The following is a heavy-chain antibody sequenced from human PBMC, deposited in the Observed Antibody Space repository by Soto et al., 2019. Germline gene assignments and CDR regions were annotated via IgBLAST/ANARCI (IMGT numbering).Heavy chain of an antibody. CDR1: GGSISSYY. J-gene: IGHJ4*02. CDR3: ARVDYYGSGSFDY. CDR2: IYYSGST. D-gene: IGHD3-10*01. Sequence: SETLSLTCTVSGGSISSYYWSWIRQPPGKGLEWIGYIYYSGSTNYNPSLKSRVTISVDTSKNQFSLKLSSVTAADTAVYYCARVDYYGSGSFDYWGQGTLVTVSS. V-gene: IGHV4-59*01.